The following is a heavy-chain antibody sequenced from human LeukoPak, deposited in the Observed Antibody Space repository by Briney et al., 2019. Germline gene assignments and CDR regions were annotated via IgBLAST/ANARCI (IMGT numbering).Heavy chain of an antibody. D-gene: IGHD2-2*01. CDR2: INHSGST. CDR3: ARGDCSSTSCPNYYGMDA. CDR1: GGSFSGYY. Sequence: SETLSLTCAVYGGSFSGYYWSWIRQPPGKGLEWIGEINHSGSTNYNPPLKSRVTISVDTSKNQFSLKLSSVTAADTAVYYCARGDCSSTSCPNYYGMDAWGKGTTVTVSS. J-gene: IGHJ6*04. V-gene: IGHV4-34*01.